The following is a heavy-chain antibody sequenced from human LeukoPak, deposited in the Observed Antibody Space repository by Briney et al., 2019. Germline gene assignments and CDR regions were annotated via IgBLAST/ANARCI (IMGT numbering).Heavy chain of an antibody. CDR1: GGSISSGSYY. V-gene: IGHV4-61*02. CDR3: ARDRFLGILTGYYTGDYYYYYMDV. J-gene: IGHJ6*03. D-gene: IGHD3-9*01. Sequence: PSETLSLTCTVSGGSISSGSYYWSWIRQPAGKGLEWIGRIYTTGSTNYNPSLKSRVTISVDTSKNQFSLKLSSVTAADTAVYYCARDRFLGILTGYYTGDYYYYYMDVWGKGTTVTISS. CDR2: IYTTGST.